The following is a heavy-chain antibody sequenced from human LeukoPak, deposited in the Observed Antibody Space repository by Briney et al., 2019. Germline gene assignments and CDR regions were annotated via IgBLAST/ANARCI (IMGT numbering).Heavy chain of an antibody. CDR3: AGFVAAGPGFDY. Sequence: GGSLRLSCAASGFTFSSFWMSWVRQAPGKGLEWVANVQQDGSEKYYVDSVKGRFTISRDNAKNSLSLQMNSLRAEDTAVYYCAGFVAAGPGFDYWGQGTLVTVSS. D-gene: IGHD6-13*01. CDR2: VQQDGSEK. J-gene: IGHJ4*02. V-gene: IGHV3-7*01. CDR1: GFTFSSFW.